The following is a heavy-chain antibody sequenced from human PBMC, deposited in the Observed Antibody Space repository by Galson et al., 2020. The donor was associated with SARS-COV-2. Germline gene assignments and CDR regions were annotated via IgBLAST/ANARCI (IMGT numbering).Heavy chain of an antibody. D-gene: IGHD4-17*01. CDR3: ARGNYGDYVIWFDP. CDR1: GFTFSSYG. V-gene: IGHV3-33*01. CDR2: IWYDGSNK. Sequence: GGSLRLSCAASGFTFSSYGMHWVRPAPGKGLEWVAVIWYDGSNKYYADSVKGRFTISRDNSKNTLYLQMNSLRAEDTAVYYCARGNYGDYVIWFDPWGQGTLVTVSS. J-gene: IGHJ5*02.